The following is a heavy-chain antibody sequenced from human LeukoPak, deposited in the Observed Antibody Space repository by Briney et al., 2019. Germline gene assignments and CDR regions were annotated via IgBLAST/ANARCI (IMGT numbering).Heavy chain of an antibody. CDR2: ISTGSSTI. CDR1: GFTFSSYS. CDR3: ARDHGSSSPDYYFDY. Sequence: SGGSLRLSCAASGFTFSSYSMNWVRQAPGKGLEWVSYISTGSSTIYYADSVKGRFTISRDNAKNSPYLQVSSLRAEDTAVYYCARDHGSSSPDYYFDYWGQGTLVTVSS. V-gene: IGHV3-48*01. J-gene: IGHJ4*02. D-gene: IGHD6-6*01.